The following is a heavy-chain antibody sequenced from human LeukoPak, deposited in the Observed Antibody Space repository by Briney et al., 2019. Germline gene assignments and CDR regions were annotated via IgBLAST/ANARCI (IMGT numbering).Heavy chain of an antibody. V-gene: IGHV4-59*01. Sequence: SETLSLTCAVYGGSFSGYYWSWIRQPPGKGLEWIGYIYYSGSTNYNPSLKSRVTISVDTSKNQFSLKLSSVTAADTAVYYCARVEGYSRLIDYWGQGTLVTVSS. CDR3: ARVEGYSRLIDY. CDR1: GGSFSGYY. D-gene: IGHD5-18*01. CDR2: IYYSGST. J-gene: IGHJ4*02.